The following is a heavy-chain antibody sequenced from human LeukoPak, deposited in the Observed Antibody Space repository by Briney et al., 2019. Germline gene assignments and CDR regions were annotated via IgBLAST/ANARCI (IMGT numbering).Heavy chain of an antibody. CDR1: GYTFTSYY. V-gene: IGHV1-46*01. J-gene: IGHJ4*02. D-gene: IGHD2-2*01. Sequence: GASVKVSCKASGYTFTSYYMHWVRQAPGQGLEWMGIINPSGGSTSYAQKFQGRVTMTRDTSTCTVYMELSSLRSEDTAVYYCARDLGYCSSTSCYGDDYWGQGTLVTVSS. CDR3: ARDLGYCSSTSCYGDDY. CDR2: INPSGGST.